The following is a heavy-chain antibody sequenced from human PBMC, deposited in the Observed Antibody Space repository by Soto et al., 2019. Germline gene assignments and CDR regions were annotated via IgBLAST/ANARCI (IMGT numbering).Heavy chain of an antibody. CDR1: GFTFSSYG. V-gene: IGHV3-30*18. CDR3: AKDHILELRYYGMDV. D-gene: IGHD1-7*01. J-gene: IGHJ6*02. CDR2: ISYDGSNK. Sequence: GGSLRLSCAASGFTFSSYGMHWVRQAPGKGLEWVAVISYDGSNKYYADSVKGRFTISRDNSKNTLYLQMNSLRAEDTAVYYCAKDHILELRYYGMDVWGQGTTVTVSS.